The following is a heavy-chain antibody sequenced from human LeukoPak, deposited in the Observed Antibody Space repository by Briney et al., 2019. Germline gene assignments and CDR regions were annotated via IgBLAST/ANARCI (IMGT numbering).Heavy chain of an antibody. D-gene: IGHD6-19*01. CDR3: ARETSLAGFASGLGFNY. CDR2: IYYSGNT. Sequence: SETLSLTCTVSCVSMYNYYWNCIRQPPGRGLEWIVSIYYSGNTKYNPSLKSRVTMSIDTSKKQFSLTLTSVSAAHTPTYYRARETSLAGFASGLGFNYWGQGILVTVSS. V-gene: IGHV4-59*01. J-gene: IGHJ4*02. CDR1: CVSMYNYY.